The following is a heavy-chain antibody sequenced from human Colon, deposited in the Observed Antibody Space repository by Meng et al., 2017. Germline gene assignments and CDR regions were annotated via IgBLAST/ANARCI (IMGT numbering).Heavy chain of an antibody. CDR3: ATIRGFLYGYSDD. Sequence: GQRVQAGAEVKKPGASVKVSCKASGYTFTAYDISWVRQATGQGPEWLGWVTPKSGSTVYAPKFQGRVTMTRNTSISTAYLELTNLRSEDTAMYYCATIRGFLYGYSDDWGQGTLVTVSS. CDR1: GYTFTAYD. V-gene: IGHV1-8*02. J-gene: IGHJ4*02. D-gene: IGHD3-10*01. CDR2: VTPKSGST.